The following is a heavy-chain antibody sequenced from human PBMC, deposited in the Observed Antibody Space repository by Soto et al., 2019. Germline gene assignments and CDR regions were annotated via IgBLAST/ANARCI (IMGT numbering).Heavy chain of an antibody. Sequence: GGSLRLSCAASGFTFSSYSMNWVRQAPGKGLEWVSSISSSSSYIYYADSVKGRFTISRDNAKNSLYLQMNSLRAEDTAVYYCARALSLGRWYFDLWGRGTLVTVSS. CDR1: GFTFSSYS. CDR2: ISSSSSYI. CDR3: ARALSLGRWYFDL. V-gene: IGHV3-21*01. D-gene: IGHD7-27*01. J-gene: IGHJ2*01.